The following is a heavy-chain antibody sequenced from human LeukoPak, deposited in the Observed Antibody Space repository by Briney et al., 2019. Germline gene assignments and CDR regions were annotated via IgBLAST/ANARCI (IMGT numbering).Heavy chain of an antibody. D-gene: IGHD2-8*01. Sequence: GRSLRLSCAASGFTFSSYGMHWVRQAPGKGLEWVAVISYDGSNKYYADSVKGRFTISRDNSKNTLYLQMNSLRAEDTAVYYCEKRLRLYYGMDVWGQGTTVTVSS. CDR3: EKRLRLYYGMDV. CDR1: GFTFSSYG. J-gene: IGHJ6*02. CDR2: ISYDGSNK. V-gene: IGHV3-30*18.